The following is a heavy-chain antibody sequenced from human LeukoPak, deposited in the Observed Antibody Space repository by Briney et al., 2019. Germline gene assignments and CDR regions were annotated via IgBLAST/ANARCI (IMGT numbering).Heavy chain of an antibody. Sequence: ASVKVSCKASGYTFSGYYMHWVRQAPGQGLEWMGWINSNSGDTKYGQKFQGRVTMARDTSISTAYMELSRLGSDDTAVYYFARGSPLAAAGTVPYDYWGQGTLVTVSS. J-gene: IGHJ4*02. D-gene: IGHD6-13*01. CDR3: ARGSPLAAAGTVPYDY. V-gene: IGHV1-2*02. CDR1: GYTFSGYY. CDR2: INSNSGDT.